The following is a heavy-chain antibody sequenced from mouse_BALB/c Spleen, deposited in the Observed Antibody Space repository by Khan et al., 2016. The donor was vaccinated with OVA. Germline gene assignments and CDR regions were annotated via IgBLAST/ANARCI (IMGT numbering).Heavy chain of an antibody. CDR2: MIYTGYT. CDR1: GDSITSGY. J-gene: IGHJ3*01. V-gene: IGHV3-8*02. D-gene: IGHD2-14*01. CDR3: ARSTYRYAFAY. Sequence: EVQLQESGPSLVKPSQTLSLTCSVTGDSITSGYWSWIRQFPGNKLEYMGYMIYTGYTDYNTSLINGIAITPHTSKNQYYLQLNSVSADDTATYYCARSTYRYAFAYWGQGTLVTVSA.